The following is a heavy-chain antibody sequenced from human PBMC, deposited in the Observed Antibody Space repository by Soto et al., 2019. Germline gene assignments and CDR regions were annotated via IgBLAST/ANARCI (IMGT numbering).Heavy chain of an antibody. V-gene: IGHV1-46*01. J-gene: IGHJ6*02. D-gene: IGHD2-15*01. Sequence: ASVKVSCKASGYTFTGYYMHWVRQAPGQGLEWMGIINPSGGSTSYAQKFQGRVTMTRDTSTSTVYMELSSLRSEDTAVYYCARLQPRFYGMDVWGQGTTVTVSS. CDR2: INPSGGST. CDR3: ARLQPRFYGMDV. CDR1: GYTFTGYY.